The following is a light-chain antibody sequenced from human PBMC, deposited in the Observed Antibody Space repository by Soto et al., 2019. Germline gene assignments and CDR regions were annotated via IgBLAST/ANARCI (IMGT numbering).Light chain of an antibody. Sequence: QSVLTQSPSVSGAPGQRVTISCTGRSSNIGTGSDVRWYQHLPGAAPRLLLYGNNNRPSGVPDRFSGAKSGTSASLAITGLRAEDEPDYYGQSFEGILSAYVFGPGTKLTVL. CDR2: GNN. CDR1: SSNIGTGSD. CDR3: QSFEGILSAYV. J-gene: IGLJ1*01. V-gene: IGLV1-40*01.